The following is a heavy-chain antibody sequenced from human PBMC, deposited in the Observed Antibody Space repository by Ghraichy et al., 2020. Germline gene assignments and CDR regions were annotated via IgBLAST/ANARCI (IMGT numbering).Heavy chain of an antibody. Sequence: SETLSLTCTVSGGSISSSSYYWGWIRQPPGKGLEWIGSIYYSGSTYYNPSLKSRVTISVDTSKNQFSLKLSSVTAADTAVYYCARHITMVRGARWFDPWGQGTLVTVSS. J-gene: IGHJ5*02. D-gene: IGHD3-10*01. V-gene: IGHV4-39*01. CDR2: IYYSGST. CDR1: GGSISSSSYY. CDR3: ARHITMVRGARWFDP.